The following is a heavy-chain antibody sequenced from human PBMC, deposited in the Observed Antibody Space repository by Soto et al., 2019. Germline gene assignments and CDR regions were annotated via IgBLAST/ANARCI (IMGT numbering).Heavy chain of an antibody. CDR2: MNPNSGNT. D-gene: IGHD2-2*01. CDR3: LLLPAAISPKSEIDY. V-gene: IGHV1-8*01. CDR1: GYTFTSYD. J-gene: IGHJ4*02. Sequence: QVQLVQSGAEVKKPGASVKVSCKASGYTFTSYDINWVRQATGQGLAWMGWMNPNSGNTCYAQKFQGRVTLTRNTSISRAYMELSSLRSEDTAVYYCLLLPAAISPKSEIDYWGQGTLVTVFS.